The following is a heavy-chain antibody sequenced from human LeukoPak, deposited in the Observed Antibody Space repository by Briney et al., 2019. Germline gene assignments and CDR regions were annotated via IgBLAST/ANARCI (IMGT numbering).Heavy chain of an antibody. J-gene: IGHJ4*02. D-gene: IGHD6-19*01. V-gene: IGHV1-2*02. CDR2: INPNSGGT. Sequence: ASVKVSCKASGYTFTGYYMHWVRQAPGQGLEWMGWINPNSGGTNYAQKFQGRVTMTRDTSISTAYMELSRLRSDDTAVYYCARDAAKAWLVYFYYWGQGTLVTVSS. CDR3: ARDAAKAWLVYFYY. CDR1: GYTFTGYY.